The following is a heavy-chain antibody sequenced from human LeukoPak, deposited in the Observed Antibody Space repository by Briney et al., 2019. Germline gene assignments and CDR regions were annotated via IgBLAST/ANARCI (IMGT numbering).Heavy chain of an antibody. D-gene: IGHD3-10*01. CDR1: GFTFSSYA. CDR2: ISGSGGST. Sequence: GSLRVSCAASGFTFSSYAMNWVRQAPGKGLEWVSGISGSGGSTYYADSVKGRFTISRDNSKNTLSLQMNSLRVEDTAIYYCAKPTYRGAISYAYYYYGMDVWGKGTTVTVSS. J-gene: IGHJ6*04. V-gene: IGHV3-23*01. CDR3: AKPTYRGAISYAYYYYGMDV.